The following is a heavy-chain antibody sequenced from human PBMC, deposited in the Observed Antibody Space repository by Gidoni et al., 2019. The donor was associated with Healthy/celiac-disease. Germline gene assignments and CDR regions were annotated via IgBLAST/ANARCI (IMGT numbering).Heavy chain of an antibody. CDR3: AKALNIVATTQYYFDY. D-gene: IGHD5-12*01. V-gene: IGHV3-30*18. Sequence: QVQLVESGGGVVQPGRSLRLSCAASGFTFSSYGMHWVRQAPGKGLEWVAVISYDGSNKYYADSVKGRFTISRDNSKNTLYLQMNSLRAEDTAVYYCAKALNIVATTQYYFDYWGQGTLVTVSS. CDR2: ISYDGSNK. CDR1: GFTFSSYG. J-gene: IGHJ4*02.